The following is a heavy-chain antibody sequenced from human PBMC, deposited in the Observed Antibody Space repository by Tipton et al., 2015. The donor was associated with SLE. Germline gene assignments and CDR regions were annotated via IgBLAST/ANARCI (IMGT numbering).Heavy chain of an antibody. CDR3: ARPGPATWGSPYYFDY. D-gene: IGHD5-12*01. CDR2: INSDGSST. Sequence: LSLTCAASGFTFSSYWMYWVRQAPGKGPVWVSRINSDGSSTTYADSVKGRFTISRDNAKSTLYLQMNSLRAEDTAVYFCARPGPATWGSPYYFDYWGQGTLVTVSS. V-gene: IGHV3-74*01. J-gene: IGHJ4*02. CDR1: GFTFSSYW.